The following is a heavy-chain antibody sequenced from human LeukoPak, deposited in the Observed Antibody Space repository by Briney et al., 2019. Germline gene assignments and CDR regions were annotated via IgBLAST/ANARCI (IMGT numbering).Heavy chain of an antibody. V-gene: IGHV3-23*01. D-gene: IGHD3-10*01. CDR1: GFTFDSYA. CDR3: ADGSGSYRGGADY. CDR2: IFGSGGSA. J-gene: IGHJ4*02. Sequence: PGGSLRLSCAASGFTFDSYAMYWVRQAPGKGLEWVSGIFGSGGSAHYADSVKGRFTISRDNSKNTLYLQMNSLRAEDTAVYYCADGSGSYRGGADYWGQGTLVTVSS.